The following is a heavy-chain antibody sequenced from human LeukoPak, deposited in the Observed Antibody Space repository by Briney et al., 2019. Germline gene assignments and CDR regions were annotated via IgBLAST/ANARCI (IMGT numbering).Heavy chain of an antibody. V-gene: IGHV3-30-3*02. CDR3: AKTTTPLLYYYGVDV. Sequence: GRSLGLSCAASRFPFSSYAMHWVRQAPGKGLEWVALISYDGSNKYYADSVKGRFTISRDNSKNTLYLQMSSLRADDTAVYYCAKTTTPLLYYYGVDVWGQGTTVTVSS. J-gene: IGHJ6*02. D-gene: IGHD4-11*01. CDR2: ISYDGSNK. CDR1: RFPFSSYA.